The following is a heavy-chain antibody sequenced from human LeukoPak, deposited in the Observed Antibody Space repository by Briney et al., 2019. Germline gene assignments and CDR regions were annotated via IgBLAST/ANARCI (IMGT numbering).Heavy chain of an antibody. V-gene: IGHV1-8*03. CDR2: MIPNSGNT. D-gene: IGHD2-15*01. J-gene: IGHJ4*02. CDR3: AGGRHRVASYYFDT. CDR1: GYTFTSYD. Sequence: ASVKVSCKASGYTFTSYDITWVRQATGQGLEWMGWMIPNSGNTGYAQKFQGRVTITRNTSISTAYMVLRSLRSEDTPAYYCAGGRHRVASYYFDTWGQGALVTVSS.